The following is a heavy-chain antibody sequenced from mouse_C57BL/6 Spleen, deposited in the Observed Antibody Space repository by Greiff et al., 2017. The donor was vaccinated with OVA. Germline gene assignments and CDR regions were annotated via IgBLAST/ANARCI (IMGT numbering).Heavy chain of an antibody. Sequence: VKLQESGPGLVQPSQSLSITCTVSGFSLTSYGVHWVRQSRGKGLEWLGVIWRGGSTDYNAAFMSRLSITKDNSKSQVFFKMNSLQADDTAIYYCAKAKSYSNYEYFDVWGTGTTVTVSS. D-gene: IGHD2-5*01. CDR3: AKAKSYSNYEYFDV. CDR2: IWRGGST. J-gene: IGHJ1*03. V-gene: IGHV2-5*01. CDR1: GFSLTSYG.